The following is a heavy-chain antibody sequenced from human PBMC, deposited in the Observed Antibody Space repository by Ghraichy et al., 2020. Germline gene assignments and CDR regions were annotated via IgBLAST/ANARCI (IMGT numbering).Heavy chain of an antibody. CDR2: ISGSGRGA. Sequence: GGSLRLSCAASGFTFSSYAMNWVRQAPGKGLEWVSAISGSGRGAYHADSVKGRFTISRDNSKNTLLLQMNSLRAEDTAVYYCAKERGLAVARNGESFDYWGQGTLVTVSP. CDR1: GFTFSSYA. D-gene: IGHD6-19*01. J-gene: IGHJ4*02. CDR3: AKERGLAVARNGESFDY. V-gene: IGHV3-23*01.